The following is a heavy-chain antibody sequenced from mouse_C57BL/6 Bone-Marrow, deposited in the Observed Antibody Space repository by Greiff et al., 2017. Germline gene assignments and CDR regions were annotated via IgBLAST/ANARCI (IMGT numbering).Heavy chain of an antibody. Sequence: QVQLQQPGAELVKPGASVKLSCKASGYTFTSYRMHWVKQRPGKGLEWIGMFHPNSGSPNYNEQFKSKATLTVAKSSSPAYMQLSSLTSEDSAVYYCARGYYGSSYRFTFAYWGQGTLVTVSA. V-gene: IGHV1-64*01. CDR2: FHPNSGSP. CDR1: GYTFTSYR. J-gene: IGHJ3*01. D-gene: IGHD1-1*01. CDR3: ARGYYGSSYRFTFAY.